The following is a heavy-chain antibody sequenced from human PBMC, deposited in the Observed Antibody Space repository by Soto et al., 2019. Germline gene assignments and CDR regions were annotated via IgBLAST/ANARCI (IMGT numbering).Heavy chain of an antibody. J-gene: IGHJ6*03. CDR3: ARLNVGNDFILGSYRSNNCYYYCMGV. Sequence: PSETLFLTRTVAGGSISSSSYYCGWIRQPPGKGLERIGSIYYSGRTYYNPSLKSRVTISVATSKNQFSLKLSSVAAADTAVYYCARLNVGNDFILGSYRSNNCYYYCMGVWGEGTTVTVSS. D-gene: IGHD3-16*02. CDR2: IYYSGRT. V-gene: IGHV4-39*01. CDR1: GGSISSSSYY.